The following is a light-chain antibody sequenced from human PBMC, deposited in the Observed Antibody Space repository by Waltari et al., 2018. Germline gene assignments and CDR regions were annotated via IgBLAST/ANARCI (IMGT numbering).Light chain of an antibody. J-gene: IGLJ1*01. V-gene: IGLV3-21*02. CDR2: DDG. Sequence: SYELTQPPSVSVAPGPTARLTCDGDKRGIQNVNLDQHKPGQAPVLVVYDDGDRPSGIPERFSGSNSGNTAALTISRVDAGDEAEYYCQVWDSGSDHYVFGTVTKVTVL. CDR1: KRGIQN. CDR3: QVWDSGSDHYV.